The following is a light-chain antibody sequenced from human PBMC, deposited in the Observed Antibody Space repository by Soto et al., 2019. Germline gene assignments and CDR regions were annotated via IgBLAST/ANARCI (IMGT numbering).Light chain of an antibody. Sequence: QSALTQPASVSGSPGQSITIFCTGTSSDVGGYNFVSWYQQHPGKAPKVMIYEVTNRPSGVSNRFSGSKSGNTASLTISGLRAEDEADYYCSSYISSSTLYVFGAGTKVTVL. V-gene: IGLV2-14*01. CDR1: SSDVGGYNF. CDR2: EVT. CDR3: SSYISSSTLYV. J-gene: IGLJ1*01.